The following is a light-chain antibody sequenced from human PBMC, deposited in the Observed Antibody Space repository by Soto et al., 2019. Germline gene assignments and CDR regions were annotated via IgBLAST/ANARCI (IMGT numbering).Light chain of an antibody. V-gene: IGLV2-14*01. CDR1: SSDVGGHNY. J-gene: IGLJ1*01. CDR2: EVT. CDR3: SSYSCSGTLFV. Sequence: QSALTQPASVSGSPGQSITVSCTGTSSDVGGHNYVSWFQQHPGQAPKLLIYEVTTRPSGVSTRFSGSKSGNTASLTISGLQAEDEADYHCSSYSCSGTLFVFGTGTKVTVL.